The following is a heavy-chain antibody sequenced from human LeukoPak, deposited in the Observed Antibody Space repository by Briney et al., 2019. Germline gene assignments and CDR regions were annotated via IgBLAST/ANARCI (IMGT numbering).Heavy chain of an antibody. CDR1: GFTFSDYY. CDR2: ISSSGSTI. CDR3: ARATTVVNPSRFDP. V-gene: IGHV3-11*01. D-gene: IGHD4-23*01. Sequence: GGSLRLSCAASGFTFSDYYMSWIRQAPGKGLEWVSYISSSGSTIYYVDSVKGRFTISRDNAKNSLYLQMNSLRAEDTAVYYCARATTVVNPSRFDPWGQGTLVTVSS. J-gene: IGHJ5*02.